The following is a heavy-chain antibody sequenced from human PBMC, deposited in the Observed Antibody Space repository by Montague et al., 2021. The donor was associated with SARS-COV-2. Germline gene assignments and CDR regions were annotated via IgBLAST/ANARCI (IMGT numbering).Heavy chain of an antibody. Sequence: SETLSLTCSVSGDSIGSKGYYWDWIRQSPGKGLEWIGTIYSGGTVSYSGTTYYNPSLKSRVTMSVDTSKNEFSLRLSSVTASDTVVYYCARLYIQKTVVGASRRRWFDPWGQGTLVTVSS. CDR1: GDSIGSKGYY. CDR3: ARLYIQKTVVGASRRRWFDP. CDR2: IYSGGTVSYSGTT. V-gene: IGHV4-39*01. D-gene: IGHD1-26*01. J-gene: IGHJ5*02.